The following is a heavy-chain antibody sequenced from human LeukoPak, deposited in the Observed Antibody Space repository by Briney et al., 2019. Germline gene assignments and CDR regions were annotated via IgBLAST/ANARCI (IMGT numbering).Heavy chain of an antibody. Sequence: SETLSLTCTVSGGSISSYYWSWIRQPPGKGLEWIGYIYYSGSTNYNPSLKSRVTISVDTSKNQFSLKLSSVTAADTAVYYCARHMVRGALSPIDYWGQGTLVTVSS. CDR1: GGSISSYY. D-gene: IGHD3-10*01. CDR2: IYYSGST. CDR3: ARHMVRGALSPIDY. V-gene: IGHV4-59*08. J-gene: IGHJ4*02.